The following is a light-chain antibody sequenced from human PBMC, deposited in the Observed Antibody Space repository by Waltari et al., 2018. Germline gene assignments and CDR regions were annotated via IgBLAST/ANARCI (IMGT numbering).Light chain of an antibody. Sequence: DIPMTQSPVTLSASVGDRVTVTCQASENINNFLAWYQQKPGKAPKLLIYQAATLENGVPSRFSGSGSGTEFTLTISSLQPDDFATYYCQQYNTYWVTFGGGTKVEIK. V-gene: IGKV1-5*03. J-gene: IGKJ4*01. CDR3: QQYNTYWVT. CDR2: QAA. CDR1: ENINNF.